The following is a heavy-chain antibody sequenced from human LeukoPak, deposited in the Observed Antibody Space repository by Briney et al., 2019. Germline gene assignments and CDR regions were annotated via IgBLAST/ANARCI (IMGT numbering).Heavy chain of an antibody. CDR2: INPSGGST. J-gene: IGHJ6*03. Sequence: GSSVKVSCKASGYTFTSYYMHWVRQAPGQGLEWMGIINPSGGSTSYAQRFQGRVTTTRDTSTSTVYMELSSLRPEDTAVYYCARPYLERSLKFCMDVWGKGTTVTVSS. CDR1: GYTFTSYY. CDR3: ARPYLERSLKFCMDV. D-gene: IGHD3-3*02. V-gene: IGHV1-46*01.